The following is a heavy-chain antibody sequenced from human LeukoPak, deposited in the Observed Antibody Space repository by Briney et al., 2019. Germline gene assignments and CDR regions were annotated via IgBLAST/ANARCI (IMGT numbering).Heavy chain of an antibody. CDR3: ARDTHYYGMDV. CDR1: GGSINNYY. J-gene: IGHJ6*04. Sequence: SETLSLTCTVSGGSINNYYWSWIRQPPGKGLEWIGYIYYSGNTNYNPSLKNRVTISVDTSKNQFSLKLSSVTAADTAVYYCARDTHYYGMDVWGKGTTVTVSS. V-gene: IGHV4-59*01. CDR2: IYYSGNT.